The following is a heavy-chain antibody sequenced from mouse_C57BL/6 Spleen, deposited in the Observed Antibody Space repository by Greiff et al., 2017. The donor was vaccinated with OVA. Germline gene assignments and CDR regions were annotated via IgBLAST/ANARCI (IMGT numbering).Heavy chain of an antibody. CDR2: IDPSDSYT. CDR1: GFTFTSYW. D-gene: IGHD1-3*01. V-gene: IGHV1-50*01. Sequence: VQLQQSGAELVKPGASVKLSCKASGFTFTSYWMQWVKQRPGQGLEWIGEIDPSDSYTNYNQKFKGKATLTVDTSSSTAYMQLSSLTSEDSAVYYCARWDDKEGYFDYWGQGTTLTVSS. CDR3: ARWDDKEGYFDY. J-gene: IGHJ2*01.